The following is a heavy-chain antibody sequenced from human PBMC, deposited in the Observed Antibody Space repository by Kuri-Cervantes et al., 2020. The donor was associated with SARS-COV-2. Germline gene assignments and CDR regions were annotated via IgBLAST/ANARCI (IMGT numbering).Heavy chain of an antibody. CDR2: ISSSSSYI. Sequence: GESLKISCAASGFTFSSYSMNWVRQAPGKGLEWVSSISSSSSYIYYADSVKGRFTISRDNAKNSLYLQMNSLRAEDTAVYYCARGSVVVVPATYYFDYWGQGTLVTVSS. CDR3: ARGSVVVVPATYYFDY. J-gene: IGHJ4*02. D-gene: IGHD2-2*01. V-gene: IGHV3-21*01. CDR1: GFTFSSYS.